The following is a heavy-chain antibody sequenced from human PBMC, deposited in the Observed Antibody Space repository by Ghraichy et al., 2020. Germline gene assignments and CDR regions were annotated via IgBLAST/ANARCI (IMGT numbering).Heavy chain of an antibody. CDR2: ISGSGGST. D-gene: IGHD6-19*01. V-gene: IGHV3-23*01. J-gene: IGHJ4*02. Sequence: GESLNISCAASGFTFSSYAMSWVRQAPGKGLEWVSAISGSGGSTYYADSVKGRFTISRDNSKNTLYLQMNSLRAEDTAVYYCAKDWRATDGWYEGGYWGQGTLVTVSS. CDR3: AKDWRATDGWYEGGY. CDR1: GFTFSSYA.